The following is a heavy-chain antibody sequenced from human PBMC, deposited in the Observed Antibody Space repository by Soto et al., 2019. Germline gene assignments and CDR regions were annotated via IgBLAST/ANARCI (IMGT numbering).Heavy chain of an antibody. Sequence: QVQLQESGPGLVKPSETLSLTCTVSSGSISSYYWSWIRQPPGKGLEFIGYIYYSGSPIYNPSLKSRVTISVDQYKNPFSLNLISVTAADTAVYYCARSIWSGYLNAFDIWGQWTMVTVSS. CDR2: IYYSGSP. V-gene: IGHV4-59*08. J-gene: IGHJ3*02. CDR3: ARSIWSGYLNAFDI. D-gene: IGHD3-3*01. CDR1: SGSISSYY.